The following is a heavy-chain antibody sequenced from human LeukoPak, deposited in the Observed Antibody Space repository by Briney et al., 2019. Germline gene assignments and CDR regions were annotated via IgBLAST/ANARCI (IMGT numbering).Heavy chain of an antibody. Sequence: GGSLRLSCAASGFTFSSYAMHWVRQAPGKGLEWVAVISYDGSNKYYADSVKGRFTISRDNSKNTLYLQMNSLRAEDTAVYYCARDLDRSGYYYTFDYWGQGTLVTVSS. J-gene: IGHJ4*02. D-gene: IGHD3-22*01. CDR1: GFTFSSYA. CDR3: ARDLDRSGYYYTFDY. V-gene: IGHV3-30-3*01. CDR2: ISYDGSNK.